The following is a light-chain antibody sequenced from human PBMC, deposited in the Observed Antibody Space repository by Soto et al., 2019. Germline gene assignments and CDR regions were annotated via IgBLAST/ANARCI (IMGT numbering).Light chain of an antibody. V-gene: IGLV2-23*01. CDR1: XSDVGSSNL. CDR2: EGS. J-gene: IGLJ1*01. CDR3: CSFARSSTSYV. Sequence: QSVLTQPASVSGSPGQSITISCTGTXSDVGSSNLVSWYQQHPGKTPKLIIYEGSRRPSGVSGRFSGSMSGNAASLTISGLQAEDEADYYCCSFARSSTSYVFGTGTKVTV.